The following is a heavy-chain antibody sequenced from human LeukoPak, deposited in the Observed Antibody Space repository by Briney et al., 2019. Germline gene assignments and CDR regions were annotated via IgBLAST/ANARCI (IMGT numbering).Heavy chain of an antibody. CDR3: ARRIGSYGHFDY. CDR1: GYSFTSYW. J-gene: IGHJ4*02. V-gene: IGHV5-51*01. CDR2: IYPGDSDT. D-gene: IGHD2-15*01. Sequence: GGSLKISCKGSGYSFTSYWIGWVRQVPGKGVGWVGIIYPGDSDTRYSPSFQGQVTISADKSISTAYLQWSSLKASDTAMYYCARRIGSYGHFDYWGQGTLVTVSS.